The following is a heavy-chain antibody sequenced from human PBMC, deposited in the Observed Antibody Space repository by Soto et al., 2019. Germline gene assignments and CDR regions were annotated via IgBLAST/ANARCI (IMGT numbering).Heavy chain of an antibody. CDR3: ARGRQGYCSSTSCYARNWFDP. D-gene: IGHD2-2*01. Sequence: SETLSLTCAVYGGSFSGYYWSWIRQPPGKGLEWIGEINHSGGTNYNPSLKSRVTISVDTSKNQFSLKLSSVTAADTAVYYCARGRQGYCSSTSCYARNWFDPWGQGTLVTVSS. CDR1: GGSFSGYY. J-gene: IGHJ5*02. CDR2: INHSGGT. V-gene: IGHV4-34*01.